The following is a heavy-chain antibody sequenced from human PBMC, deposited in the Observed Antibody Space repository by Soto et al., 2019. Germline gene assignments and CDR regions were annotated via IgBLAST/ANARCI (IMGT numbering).Heavy chain of an antibody. V-gene: IGHV3-30-3*01. D-gene: IGHD5-18*01. Sequence: LGGSLRLSCAASGFTFSSYAMHWVRQAPGKGLEWVAVISYDGSNKYYADSVKGRFTISRDNSKNTLYLQMNSLRAEDTAVYYCARMDGERGYSYGFDYWGQGTLVTVSS. CDR2: ISYDGSNK. J-gene: IGHJ4*02. CDR3: ARMDGERGYSYGFDY. CDR1: GFTFSSYA.